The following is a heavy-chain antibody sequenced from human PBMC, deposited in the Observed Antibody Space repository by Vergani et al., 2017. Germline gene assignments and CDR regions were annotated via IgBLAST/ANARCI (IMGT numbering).Heavy chain of an antibody. V-gene: IGHV1-69*04. D-gene: IGHD5-18*01. Sequence: QVQLVQSGAEVKKPGSSVKVSCKASGGTFSSYAISWVRQAPGQGLEWMGRIIPILGIANYAQKFQGRVTITADKSTSTAYMELSRLRSEDTAVYYCARAGGIQLWFEYFDYWGQGTLVTVSS. CDR1: GGTFSSYA. CDR2: IIPILGIA. J-gene: IGHJ4*02. CDR3: ARAGGIQLWFEYFDY.